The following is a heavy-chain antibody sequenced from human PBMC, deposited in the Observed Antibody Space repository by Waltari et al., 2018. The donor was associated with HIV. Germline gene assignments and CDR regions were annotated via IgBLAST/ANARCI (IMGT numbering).Heavy chain of an antibody. CDR2: IKRKVDGGTT. CDR1: GFTLSNAW. J-gene: IGHJ4*02. Sequence: EVQLVESGGGLVKPGGSLRLSCAAPGFTLSNAWMSWVRQAPGKGLEWVGRIKRKVDGGTTDYAAAVKDRFNISRDDSKNTLYLEMSSLKIEDTAVYYCTRLGRGGVSYAYFDQWGQGTLVTVSS. CDR3: TRLGRGGVSYAYFDQ. V-gene: IGHV3-15*01. D-gene: IGHD3-16*01.